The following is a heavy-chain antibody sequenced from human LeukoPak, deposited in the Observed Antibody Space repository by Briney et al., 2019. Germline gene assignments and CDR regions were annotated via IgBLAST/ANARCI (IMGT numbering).Heavy chain of an antibody. CDR1: GYTFTGYY. Sequence: GASVKVSCKASGYTFTGYYMHWVRQAPGQGLEWMGWINPNSGGTNYAQKFQGRVTMTRDTSISTAYMELSRLRSDDTAVYYCARVAHYDFWSGFRYCFDYWGQGTLVTVSS. CDR2: INPNSGGT. D-gene: IGHD3-3*01. CDR3: ARVAHYDFWSGFRYCFDY. J-gene: IGHJ4*02. V-gene: IGHV1-2*02.